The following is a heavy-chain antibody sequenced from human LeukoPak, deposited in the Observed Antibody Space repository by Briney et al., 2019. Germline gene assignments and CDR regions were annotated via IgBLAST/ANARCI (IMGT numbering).Heavy chain of an antibody. Sequence: SVKVSCKASGGTFSSYAISWVRQAPGQGLEWMGGIIPIFGTANYAQKFQGRVTITADESTSTAYMELSSLRSEDTAVYYCAGAVAGPSTMDYWGQGTLVTVTS. D-gene: IGHD6-19*01. V-gene: IGHV1-69*13. CDR2: IIPIFGTA. CDR3: AGAVAGPSTMDY. J-gene: IGHJ4*02. CDR1: GGTFSSYA.